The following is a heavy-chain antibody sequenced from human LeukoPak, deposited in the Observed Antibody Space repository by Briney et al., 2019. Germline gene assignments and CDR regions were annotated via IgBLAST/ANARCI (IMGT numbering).Heavy chain of an antibody. J-gene: IGHJ4*02. CDR3: AREGDSSGYYYYFDY. CDR1: VYTFTGYY. D-gene: IGHD3-22*01. CDR2: INPNSGGT. Sequence: GASVKVSCKASVYTFTGYYMHWVRQAPGQGLEWMGWINPNSGGTNYAQKFQGRVTMTRDTSISTAYMELSRLRSDDTAVYYCAREGDSSGYYYYFDYWGQGTLVTVSS. V-gene: IGHV1-2*02.